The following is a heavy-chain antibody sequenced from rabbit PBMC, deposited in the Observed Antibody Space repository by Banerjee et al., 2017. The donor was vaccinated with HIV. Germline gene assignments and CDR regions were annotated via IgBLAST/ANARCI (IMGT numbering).Heavy chain of an antibody. CDR1: GFSFNDNYW. Sequence: QSLEESGGDLVKPGGSLTLTCTASGFSFNDNYWLCWVRQAPVTGLEWIACINAEDDSKICYASWAKGRFTISKTSSTTVTLQMTSLTAADTATYFCARDLARVIGWNFGLWGPVTLVTVS. CDR3: ARDLARVIGWNFGL. V-gene: IGHV1S40*01. J-gene: IGHJ4*01. CDR2: INAEDDSKI. D-gene: IGHD1-1*01.